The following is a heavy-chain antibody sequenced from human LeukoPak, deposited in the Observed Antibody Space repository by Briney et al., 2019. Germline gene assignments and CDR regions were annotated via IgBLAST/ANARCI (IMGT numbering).Heavy chain of an antibody. D-gene: IGHD1-26*01. CDR1: GFTFTSYS. CDR3: ARDNGLLGDPLDY. Sequence: PGGSLRLSCAASGFTFTSYSMNWVRQAPGKGLEWVSYISSSGSTIYYADSVKGRFTIPRDNAKNSLYLQVNSLRVEDTAVYYCARDNGLLGDPLDYWGQGTLVTVSS. CDR2: ISSSGSTI. J-gene: IGHJ4*02. V-gene: IGHV3-48*01.